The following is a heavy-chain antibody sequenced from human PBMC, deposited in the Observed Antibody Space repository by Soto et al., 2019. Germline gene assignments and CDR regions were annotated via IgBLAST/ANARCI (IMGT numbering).Heavy chain of an antibody. CDR3: ARVSMSTVSWGFDP. J-gene: IGHJ5*02. CDR2: IYNSGTT. V-gene: IGHV4-59*01. Sequence: SETLSLTCAVSGDSITSNHWNWIRQPPGRGLEWVGYIYNSGTTKYNPSLKSRVIISVDTSKNQLSLKLSSVTAADTAVYYCARVSMSTVSWGFDPWGQGTLVTVSS. CDR1: GDSITSNH. D-gene: IGHD4-4*01.